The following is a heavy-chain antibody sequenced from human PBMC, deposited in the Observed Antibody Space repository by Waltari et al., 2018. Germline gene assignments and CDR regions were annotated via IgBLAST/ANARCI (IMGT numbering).Heavy chain of an antibody. V-gene: IGHV3-11*01. Sequence: AASGFTFSDYYIRWLRQASGKGLEWVSYISSSGSTIYYADSVKGRFTISRDNAKNSLYLKMRSLRAEDTAVYYCARGRNYYDSSAYLAFDIWGQGTMVTVSS. CDR3: ARGRNYYDSSAYLAFDI. J-gene: IGHJ3*02. D-gene: IGHD3-22*01. CDR2: ISSSGSTI. CDR1: GFTFSDYY.